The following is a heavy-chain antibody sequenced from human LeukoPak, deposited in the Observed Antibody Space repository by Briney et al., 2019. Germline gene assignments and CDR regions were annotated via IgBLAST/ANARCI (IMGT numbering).Heavy chain of an antibody. J-gene: IGHJ6*03. D-gene: IGHD3-10*01. CDR1: GYTFSNYD. CDR3: ARGVLITSRRYYYYYYMDV. V-gene: IGHV1-8*01. Sequence: ASVKVSCKASGYTFSNYDINWVRQATGQGLEWMGWMNPNSGDTGCAQKFQGRVTMTRNTSISTAYMELSSLRSEDTAVYYCARGVLITSRRYYYYYYMDVWGKGTTVTVSS. CDR2: MNPNSGDT.